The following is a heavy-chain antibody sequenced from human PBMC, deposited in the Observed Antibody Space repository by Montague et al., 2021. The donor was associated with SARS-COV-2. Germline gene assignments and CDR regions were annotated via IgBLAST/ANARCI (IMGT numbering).Heavy chain of an antibody. D-gene: IGHD1-26*01. V-gene: IGHV4-34*01. CDR3: VEIVGAADY. CDR1: GGSFSGYY. CDR2: INHSGST. Sequence: SETLSLTCAVYGGSFSGYYWSWIRQPPGKGLEWIGEINHSGSTNYNPSLKSRVTISVDTSKNQFSLKLSSVTAADTAVYYRVEIVGAADYWGQGTLVTVSS. J-gene: IGHJ4*02.